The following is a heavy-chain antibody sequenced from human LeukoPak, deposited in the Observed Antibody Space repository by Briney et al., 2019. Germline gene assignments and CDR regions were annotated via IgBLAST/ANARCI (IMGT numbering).Heavy chain of an antibody. CDR3: ARSAYTGGVFEN. J-gene: IGHJ4*02. Sequence: GASVKVTCKPSGGTFSSYAISWVRQAPGQGLEWMGGIIPISGTTNNAQKFQGRVTITADESTSTAYMELSSLRSEDTAVYYCARSAYTGGVFENWGQGTLVTVSS. CDR1: GGTFSSYA. V-gene: IGHV1-69*01. D-gene: IGHD2-8*02. CDR2: IIPISGTT.